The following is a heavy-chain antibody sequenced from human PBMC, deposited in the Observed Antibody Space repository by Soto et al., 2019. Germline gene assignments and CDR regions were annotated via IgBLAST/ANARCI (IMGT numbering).Heavy chain of an antibody. CDR1: GGSFSGYY. Sequence: PSETLSLTCAVYGGSFSGYYWSWIRQPPGKGLEWIGEINHSGSTNYNPSLKSRVTISVDTSKNQFPLKLSSVTAADTAVYYCARGGHYYYMDVWGKGTTVTVSS. V-gene: IGHV4-34*01. CDR3: ARGGHYYYMDV. J-gene: IGHJ6*03. CDR2: INHSGST.